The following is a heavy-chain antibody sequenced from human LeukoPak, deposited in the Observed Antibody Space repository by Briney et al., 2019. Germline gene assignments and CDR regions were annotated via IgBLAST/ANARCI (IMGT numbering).Heavy chain of an antibody. D-gene: IGHD3-10*01. CDR3: ARSPSFIIKTRVWFDS. J-gene: IGHJ5*01. Sequence: PSETLSLTCAVYGGAFSGYHWTWFRQPPGKGLEWIGEINHSGSPNYNPSLKSRITISMDMSKNQFSLKVNSVTATDTAVYFCARSPSFIIKTRVWFDSWGQGTLVTVSS. CDR1: GGAFSGYH. V-gene: IGHV4-34*01. CDR2: INHSGSP.